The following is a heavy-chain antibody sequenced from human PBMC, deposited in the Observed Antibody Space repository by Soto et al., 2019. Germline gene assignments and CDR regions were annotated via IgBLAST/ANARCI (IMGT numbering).Heavy chain of an antibody. CDR1: AYAFNTCT. V-gene: IGHV1-18*04. D-gene: IGHD6-13*01. Sequence: ASVKVSGEASAYAFNTCTINWVRQAPGQGLEWMGSISPYTGDTHYAQNLQGRFTMTRDTSTNTAYMELASLGSDDTAVYYCARGGFSSSWRLDYWGQGTLVTVSS. CDR2: ISPYTGDT. CDR3: ARGGFSSSWRLDY. J-gene: IGHJ4*02.